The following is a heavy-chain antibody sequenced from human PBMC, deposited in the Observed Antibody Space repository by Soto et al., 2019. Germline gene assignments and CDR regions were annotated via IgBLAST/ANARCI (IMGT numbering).Heavy chain of an antibody. Sequence: SETLSLTCTVSGGSISSGGYYWSWIRQHPGKGLEWIGYIYYSGSTYYNPSLKSRVTISVDTSKNQFSLKLSSVTAADTAVYYCARGPGWFGELLANYFDSWGQGTLVTVSS. D-gene: IGHD3-10*01. V-gene: IGHV4-31*03. CDR3: ARGPGWFGELLANYFDS. CDR2: IYYSGST. J-gene: IGHJ4*02. CDR1: GGSISSGGYY.